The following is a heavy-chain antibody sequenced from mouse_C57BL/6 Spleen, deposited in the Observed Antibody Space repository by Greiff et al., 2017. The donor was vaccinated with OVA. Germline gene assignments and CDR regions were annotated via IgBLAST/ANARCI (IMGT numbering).Heavy chain of an antibody. CDR2: IDPETGGT. J-gene: IGHJ2*01. CDR1: GYTFTDYE. CDR3: TRSTTVVAYYFDD. V-gene: IGHV1-15*01. Sequence: VQLQQSGAELVRPGASVTLSCKASGYTFTDYEMHWVKQTPVHGLEWIGAIDPETGGTAYNQKFKGKAILTADKSSSTGYMELRSLKSEDSAVYYWTRSTTVVAYYFDDWGQGTTLTGAS. D-gene: IGHD1-1*01.